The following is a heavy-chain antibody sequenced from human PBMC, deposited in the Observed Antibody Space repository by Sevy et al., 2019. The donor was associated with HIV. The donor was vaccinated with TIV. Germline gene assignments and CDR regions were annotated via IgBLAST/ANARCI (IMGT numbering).Heavy chain of an antibody. D-gene: IGHD6-6*01. V-gene: IGHV3-33*01. CDR3: ARDFLRSIAVRPEGKNKRGYYQYGMDV. CDR1: RFTFSSYG. Sequence: GGSLRLSCAASRFTFSSYGMHWVRQAPGKGLEWVAVIWFDGSNKYYADSVKGRFTITGNNSKNTLYLQMSSLRDEDTAEYYCARDFLRSIAVRPEGKNKRGYYQYGMDVWGQGTTVTVSS. CDR2: IWFDGSNK. J-gene: IGHJ6*02.